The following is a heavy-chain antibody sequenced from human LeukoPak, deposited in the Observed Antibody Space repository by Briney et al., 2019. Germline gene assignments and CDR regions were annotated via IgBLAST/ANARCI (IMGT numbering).Heavy chain of an antibody. J-gene: IGHJ3*02. D-gene: IGHD3-16*01. CDR2: IKQDGSEK. Sequence: VANIKQDGSEKYYVDSVKGRFTISRDNAKNSLYLQMNSLRAEDTAVYYCAREGFLGGAFDIWGQGTMVTVSS. V-gene: IGHV3-7*01. CDR3: AREGFLGGAFDI.